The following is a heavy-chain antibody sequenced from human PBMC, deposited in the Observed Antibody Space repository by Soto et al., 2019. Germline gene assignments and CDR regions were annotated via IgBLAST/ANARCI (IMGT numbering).Heavy chain of an antibody. Sequence: EVQLVESGGGLVQPGGSLKLSCAASGFTFSGSAMHWVRQASGKGLEWVGRIRSKANSYATAYAASVKGRFTISRDDSKNTAYLQMNSLKTEDTAVYYCTSPEGIIKDYWGQGTLVTVSS. CDR3: TSPEGIIKDY. J-gene: IGHJ4*02. CDR1: GFTFSGSA. CDR2: IRSKANSYAT. V-gene: IGHV3-73*01. D-gene: IGHD3-16*01.